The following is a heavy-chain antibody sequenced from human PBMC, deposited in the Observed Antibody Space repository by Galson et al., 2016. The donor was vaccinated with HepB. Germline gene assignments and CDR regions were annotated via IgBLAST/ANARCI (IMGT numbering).Heavy chain of an antibody. Sequence: SETLSLTCSVSGGSISRYYWSWIRQSPGKGLEWIGYVGHTGTTYYNPSLKSRVTISVDTSKNQFSLKLSSVTAADTAVYYCARHRYNWNYVDFDYWGQGTLVTVSS. CDR3: ARHRYNWNYVDFDY. CDR2: VGHTGTT. J-gene: IGHJ4*02. V-gene: IGHV4-59*08. CDR1: GGSISRYY. D-gene: IGHD1-7*01.